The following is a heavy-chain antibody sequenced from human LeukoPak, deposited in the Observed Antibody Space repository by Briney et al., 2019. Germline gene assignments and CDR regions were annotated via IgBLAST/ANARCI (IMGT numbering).Heavy chain of an antibody. Sequence: SETLSLTCTVSGGSISSYYWTWIRQAPGKGLEWIGYIFSSGSAYYNPSFNSRVTISLDTSKNELSLKMISVAAADTAIYYCARRDFYYYYMDVWGKGTTVTVSS. CDR3: ARRDFYYYYMDV. V-gene: IGHV4-4*09. J-gene: IGHJ6*03. CDR2: IFSSGSA. CDR1: GGSISSYY.